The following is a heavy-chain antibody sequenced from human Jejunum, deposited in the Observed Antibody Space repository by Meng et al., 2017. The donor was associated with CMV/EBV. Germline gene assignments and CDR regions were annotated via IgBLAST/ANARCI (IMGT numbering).Heavy chain of an antibody. V-gene: IGHV4-61*07. CDR2: IYYSGST. Sequence: GGSVSSGSYYWSWIRQPPGKGLEWIGYIYYSGSTRYNPSLKSRVTMSVDTTKNQFSLKLSSVTAADTAVYYCARRYPNYYYGMDVWGQGTTVTVSS. D-gene: IGHD2-15*01. CDR1: GGSVSSGSYY. CDR3: ARRYPNYYYGMDV. J-gene: IGHJ6*02.